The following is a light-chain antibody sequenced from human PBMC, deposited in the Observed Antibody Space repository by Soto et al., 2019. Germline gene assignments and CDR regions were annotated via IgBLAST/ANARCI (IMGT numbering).Light chain of an antibody. V-gene: IGLV2-14*01. CDR1: SSDVGGYNY. CDR3: STYTTCGTPV. Sequence: QSALTQPASVSGSPGQTITISCTGTSSDVGGYNYLSWYQQHPGKAPKVMIYEVSNRPSGVSNRFSGSKSGNTASLTISGVQAEDEADYFCSTYTTCGTPVFGGGTKVTVL. J-gene: IGLJ3*02. CDR2: EVS.